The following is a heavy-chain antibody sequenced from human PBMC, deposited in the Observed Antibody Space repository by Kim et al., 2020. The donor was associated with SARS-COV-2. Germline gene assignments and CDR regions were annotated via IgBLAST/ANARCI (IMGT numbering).Heavy chain of an antibody. V-gene: IGHV1-46*01. D-gene: IGHD6-13*01. CDR2: INPSGGST. J-gene: IGHJ3*02. CDR1: GYTFTSYY. Sequence: ASVKVSCKASGYTFTSYYMHWVRQAPGQGLEWMGIINPSGGSTSYAQKFQGRVTMTRDTSTSTVYMELSSLRSEDTAVYYCARVDGKIAAPVSPDAFDIWGQGTMVTVSS. CDR3: ARVDGKIAAPVSPDAFDI.